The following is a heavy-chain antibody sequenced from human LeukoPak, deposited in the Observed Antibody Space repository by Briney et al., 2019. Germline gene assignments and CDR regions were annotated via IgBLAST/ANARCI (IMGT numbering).Heavy chain of an antibody. CDR1: GGSFSGYY. V-gene: IGHV4-34*01. D-gene: IGHD2-15*01. CDR2: INHSGST. J-gene: IGHJ4*02. CDR3: ASSRRAFDTYCSGGSCYWPFDY. Sequence: SETLSLTCAVYGGSFSGYYWSWIRQPPGKGLEWIGEINHSGSTNYNPSLKSRVTISVDTSKNQFSLKLSSVTAADTAVYYCASSRRAFDTYCSGGSCYWPFDYWGQGTLVTVSS.